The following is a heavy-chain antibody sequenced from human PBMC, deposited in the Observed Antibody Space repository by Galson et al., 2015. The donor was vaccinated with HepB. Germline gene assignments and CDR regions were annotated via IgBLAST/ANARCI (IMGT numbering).Heavy chain of an antibody. V-gene: IGHV3-21*04. J-gene: IGHJ4*02. D-gene: IGHD6-19*01. Sequence: SLRLSCAASGFTFSSYSMNWVRQAPGKGLEWVSSISSSSSYIYYADSVKGRFTISRDTSMNTLYLQMNSLRAEDTAVYYCAKDLGSSGWHPPDYWGQGTLVTVSS. CDR1: GFTFSSYS. CDR2: ISSSSSYI. CDR3: AKDLGSSGWHPPDY.